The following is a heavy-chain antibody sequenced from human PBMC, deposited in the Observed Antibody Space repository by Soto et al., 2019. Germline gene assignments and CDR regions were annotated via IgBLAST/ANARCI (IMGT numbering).Heavy chain of an antibody. V-gene: IGHV4-4*02. Sequence: QVQLQELGPGLVLPSGTLSLTCGVSGDSITSRNWWAWVRQTPGKGLEWIGEMHYDGTTNYNPSLKSRVITSIDTTRNQFSLRLKSLTAADTALYYCATQTISYCLDIWGQGTMVTVSS. J-gene: IGHJ6*02. CDR2: MHYDGTT. CDR3: ATQTISYCLDI. D-gene: IGHD3-3*01. CDR1: GDSITSRNW.